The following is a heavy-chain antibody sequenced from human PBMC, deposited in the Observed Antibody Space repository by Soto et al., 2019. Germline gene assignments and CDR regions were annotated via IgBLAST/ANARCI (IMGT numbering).Heavy chain of an antibody. Sequence: QVQLQESGPGQVKPSGTLTLTCAVSSGSISSSNLWSWVRQPPGKGLEWIWDIYHSGSTNDNPSLKSPVTISVDKSKNQFSLKLSSVTAADTAVYYCARDKAYCSGGSSYSQYYFDYWAQGTLVTVSA. J-gene: IGHJ4*02. CDR3: ARDKAYCSGGSSYSQYYFDY. D-gene: IGHD2-15*01. V-gene: IGHV4-4*02. CDR2: IYHSGST. CDR1: SGSISSSNL.